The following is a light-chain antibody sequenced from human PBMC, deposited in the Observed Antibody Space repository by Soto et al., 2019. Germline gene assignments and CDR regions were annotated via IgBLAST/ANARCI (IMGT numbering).Light chain of an antibody. J-gene: IGKJ1*01. CDR2: GAS. CDR3: KQYGRSQT. Sequence: EIVLTQSPGTLSLSPGDRATLSCRASQSVSSSYLAWYQQKPGQAPRLLIYGASSRATGIQDRFSGSGSGTDSTLTIRRLEPEDFALYYCKQYGRSQTCGQGTKVDI. CDR1: QSVSSSY. V-gene: IGKV3-20*01.